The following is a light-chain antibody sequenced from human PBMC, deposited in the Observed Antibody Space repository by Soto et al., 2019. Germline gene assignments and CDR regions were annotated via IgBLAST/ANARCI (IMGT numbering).Light chain of an antibody. V-gene: IGKV3-20*01. Sequence: EIVLTQSPGTLSLSPGERATLSCRASQSISSSYLAWCQQKPGQAPRPLIYGASSRATGIPDRFSGSGSGTDFTLTISRLEPEDFAVYYCQQYVSSPWTFGQGTKVDIK. CDR3: QQYVSSPWT. J-gene: IGKJ1*01. CDR1: QSISSSY. CDR2: GAS.